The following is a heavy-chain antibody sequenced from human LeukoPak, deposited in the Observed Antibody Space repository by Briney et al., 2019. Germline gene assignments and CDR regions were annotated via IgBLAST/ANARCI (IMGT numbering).Heavy chain of an antibody. D-gene: IGHD3-22*01. CDR2: IKHDGSEK. J-gene: IGHJ4*02. CDR3: AREVPGYYDSSGYYDY. V-gene: IGHV3-7*04. Sequence: PGGSLRLSCAASGFTFSSYGMHWVRQAPGKGLEWVANIKHDGSEKYYVDSVKGRFTISRDNAKNSLYLQMNSLRAEDTAVYYCAREVPGYYDSSGYYDYWGQGTLVTVSS. CDR1: GFTFSSYG.